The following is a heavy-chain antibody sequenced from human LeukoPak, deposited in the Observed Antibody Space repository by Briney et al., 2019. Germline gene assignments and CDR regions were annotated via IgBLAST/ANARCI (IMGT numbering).Heavy chain of an antibody. V-gene: IGHV1-18*01. CDR1: GYTFTSYG. CDR2: ISAYNGNT. J-gene: IGHJ4*02. CDR3: ASVKTGDYHFDY. Sequence: ASVKVSCKASGYTFTSYGISWVRQAPGQGLEWMGWISAYNGNTNYAQKLQGRVTMTTDTSTSTAYMGLRSLRSDDTAVYYCASVKTGDYHFDYWGQGTLVTVSS. D-gene: IGHD4-17*01.